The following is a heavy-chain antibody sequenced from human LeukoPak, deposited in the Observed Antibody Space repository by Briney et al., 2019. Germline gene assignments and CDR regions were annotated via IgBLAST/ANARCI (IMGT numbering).Heavy chain of an antibody. Sequence: PGGSLRLSCAAPGFIFSSYNMNWVRQAPGKGLEWVSSISTSSSYIYYADSVKGRFTISRDNAKNSLYLQMNSLRGEDTAVYYCARVLGYYYDSRGHDYWGQGTLVTVSS. V-gene: IGHV3-21*01. D-gene: IGHD3-22*01. CDR2: ISTSSSYI. CDR1: GFIFSSYN. J-gene: IGHJ4*02. CDR3: ARVLGYYYDSRGHDY.